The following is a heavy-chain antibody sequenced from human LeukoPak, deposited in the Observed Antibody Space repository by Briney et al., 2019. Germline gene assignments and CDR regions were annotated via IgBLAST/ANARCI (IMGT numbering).Heavy chain of an antibody. V-gene: IGHV3-20*04. Sequence: PGGSLRLSCAASGFTFSSYAMSWVRQAPGKGLEWVSGINWNGGSTGYADSVKGRFTISRDNAKNSLYLQMNSLRAEDTALYYCARRNDYGDPYYYFDYWGQGTLVTVSP. J-gene: IGHJ4*02. CDR2: INWNGGST. CDR1: GFTFSSYA. D-gene: IGHD4-17*01. CDR3: ARRNDYGDPYYYFDY.